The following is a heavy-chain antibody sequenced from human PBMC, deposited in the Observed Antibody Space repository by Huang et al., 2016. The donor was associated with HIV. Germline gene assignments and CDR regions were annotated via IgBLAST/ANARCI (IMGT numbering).Heavy chain of an antibody. V-gene: IGHV3-30*02. CDR1: GFTFSAYG. CDR3: VKERGSSRARSSFDF. J-gene: IGHJ3*01. D-gene: IGHD6-13*01. Sequence: QVRLVESGGGVVQTGASLTLSCSASGFTFSAYGMDWVRQAPGKGLEWVALIRYDGNNDYLIGSVKGRFTISRDNSNNTLYLRMNSLRPEDTAVYYCVKERGSSRARSSFDFWGQGTSVIVSS. CDR2: IRYDGNND.